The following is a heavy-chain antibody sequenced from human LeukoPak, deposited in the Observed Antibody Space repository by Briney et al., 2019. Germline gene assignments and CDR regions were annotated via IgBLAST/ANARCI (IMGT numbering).Heavy chain of an antibody. D-gene: IGHD2-21*01. J-gene: IGHJ4*02. CDR1: GYTFTSYD. Sequence: GASVKVSCKASGYTFTSYDINWVRQATRQGLEWMGWMNPNSGNTGYAQKFQGRVTMTRNTSTSTAYMELSSLRTDDTALYYCARAAWVSTSSKYYFDNWGQGTLVTVSS. CDR2: MNPNSGNT. CDR3: ARAAWVSTSSKYYFDN. V-gene: IGHV1-8*01.